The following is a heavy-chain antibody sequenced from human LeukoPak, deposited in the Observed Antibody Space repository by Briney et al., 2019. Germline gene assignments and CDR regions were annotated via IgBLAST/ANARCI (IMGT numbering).Heavy chain of an antibody. CDR3: ARGGTIFGVVGDY. Sequence: SETLSLTCTVSGDSINSSDYYWAWIRQPPGKGLEWIGYIYYSGSTNYNPSLKSRVTISVDTSKNQFSLKLSSVTAADTAVYYCARGGTIFGVVGDYWGQGTLVTVSS. CDR1: GDSINSSDYY. V-gene: IGHV4-61*08. CDR2: IYYSGST. D-gene: IGHD3-3*01. J-gene: IGHJ4*02.